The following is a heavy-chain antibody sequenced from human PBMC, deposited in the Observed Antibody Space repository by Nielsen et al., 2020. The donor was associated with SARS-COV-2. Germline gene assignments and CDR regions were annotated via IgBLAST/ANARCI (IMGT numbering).Heavy chain of an antibody. J-gene: IGHJ6*02. D-gene: IGHD5-12*01. Sequence: SETLSLTCTVSGGSISSGGYYWSWIRHHPGKGLEWIGYIYFSGRTCYNPSLKSRVTISVDTSKNQFSLSLRPVTAAGTAVYYCARESSGYDHYNYGMDVWGQGTTVTVSS. CDR3: ARESSGYDHYNYGMDV. V-gene: IGHV4-31*03. CDR2: IYFSGRT. CDR1: GGSISSGGYY.